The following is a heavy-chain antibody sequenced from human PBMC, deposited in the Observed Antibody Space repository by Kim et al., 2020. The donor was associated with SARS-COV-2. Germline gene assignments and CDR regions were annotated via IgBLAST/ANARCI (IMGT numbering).Heavy chain of an antibody. J-gene: IGHJ3*02. CDR3: ARQISSTSSYGGSDAFDI. V-gene: IGHV4-39*01. CDR2: IYYSGST. Sequence: SETLSLTCTVSGGSISSSSYYWGWIRQPPGKGLEWIGSIYYSGSTYYNPSLKSRVTISVDTSKNQFSLKLSSVTAADTAVYYCARQISSTSSYGGSDAFDIWGQGTMVTVSS. CDR1: GGSISSSSYY. D-gene: IGHD2-2*01.